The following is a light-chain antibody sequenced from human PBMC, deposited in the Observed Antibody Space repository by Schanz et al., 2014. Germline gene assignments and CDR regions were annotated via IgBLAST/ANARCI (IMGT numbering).Light chain of an antibody. V-gene: IGLV2-14*01. CDR3: SSYAGSNFVV. Sequence: SALTPPASVSGSPGQSITISCTGTTSDVGGYNYVSWYQQHPGKAPKLMIYDVSSRPSGVSNRFSGSKSGNTASLTISGLQAEDEADYYCSSYAGSNFVVFGGGTKVTVL. CDR2: DVS. J-gene: IGLJ2*01. CDR1: TSDVGGYNY.